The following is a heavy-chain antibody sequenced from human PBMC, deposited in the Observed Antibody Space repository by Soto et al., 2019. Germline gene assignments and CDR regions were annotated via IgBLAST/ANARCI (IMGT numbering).Heavy chain of an antibody. CDR2: IKSKTDGGTT. CDR3: TTWSTVVTKVYYFDY. J-gene: IGHJ4*02. CDR1: GFTFSNAW. D-gene: IGHD4-17*01. Sequence: GESLKISCAASGFTFSNAWMSWVRQAPGKGLEWVGRIKSKTDGGTTDYAAPVKGRFTISRDDSKNTLYLQMNSLKTEDTAVYYCTTWSTVVTKVYYFDYWGQGTLVTVSS. V-gene: IGHV3-15*01.